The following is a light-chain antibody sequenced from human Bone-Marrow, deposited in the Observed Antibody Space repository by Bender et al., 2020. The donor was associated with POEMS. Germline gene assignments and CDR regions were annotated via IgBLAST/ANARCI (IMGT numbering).Light chain of an antibody. CDR2: EVT. CDR3: CSYAGPSRQ. J-gene: IGLJ2*01. V-gene: IGLV2-23*02. Sequence: QSALTQPASVSGSPGQSVTISCTATGSDVGSFNLVSWYQQHPGKAPKLIIFEVTKRPSGISARFSGFKSGNKASVTISGLPTEDEADYYCCSYAGPSRQFGGGTKLTVL. CDR1: GSDVGSFNL.